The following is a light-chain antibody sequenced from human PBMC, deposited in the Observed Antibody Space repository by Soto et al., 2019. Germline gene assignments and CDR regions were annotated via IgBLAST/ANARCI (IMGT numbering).Light chain of an antibody. V-gene: IGKV3-15*01. J-gene: IGKJ1*01. CDR1: QSVSST. CDR2: GAS. CDR3: QQYYNWPWT. Sequence: EIVMTQSPATLSVSPGERATLSCRASQSVSSTLAWYQQKPGQAPRLLIYGASTRAMGIPAMFSGSRSGTESTLSISSLQSEFCAVDYCQQYYNWPWTFGQGTKAEIK.